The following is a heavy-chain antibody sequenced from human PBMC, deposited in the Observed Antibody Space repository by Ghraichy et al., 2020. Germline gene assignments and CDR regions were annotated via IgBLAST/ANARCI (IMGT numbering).Heavy chain of an antibody. D-gene: IGHD3-10*01. CDR3: ARERITMVRGVPLYNYYYYGMDV. V-gene: IGHV3-21*01. J-gene: IGHJ6*02. CDR2: ISSSSSYI. Sequence: GGSLRLSCAASGFTFSSYSMNWVRQAPGKGLEWVSSISSSSSYIYYADSVKGRFTISRDNAKNSLYLQMNSLRAEDTAVYYCARERITMVRGVPLYNYYYYGMDVWGQGTTVTVSS. CDR1: GFTFSSYS.